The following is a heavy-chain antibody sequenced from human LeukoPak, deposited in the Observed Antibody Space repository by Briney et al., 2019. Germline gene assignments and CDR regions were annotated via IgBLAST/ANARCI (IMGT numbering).Heavy chain of an antibody. CDR2: IYYSGST. V-gene: IGHV4-59*11. J-gene: IGHJ3*02. CDR1: GGSISSHY. Sequence: SETLSLTRTVSGGSISSHYWSWIRQPPGKGLEWIGYIYYSGSTNYNPSLKSRVTISVDTSKNQFSLKLSSVTAADTAVYYCARESSFDAFDIWGQGTMVTVSS. CDR3: ARESSFDAFDI.